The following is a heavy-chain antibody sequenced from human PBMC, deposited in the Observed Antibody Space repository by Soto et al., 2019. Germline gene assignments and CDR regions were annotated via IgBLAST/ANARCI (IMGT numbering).Heavy chain of an antibody. V-gene: IGHV1-69*18. CDR2: IIPIFGIT. CDR3: ARDRGHTGLCWFDP. Sequence: QVQLVQSGAEVKKPGSSVKVSCKASGGTISNYAISWVRQAPGHGLEWMGKIIPIFGITNYAKKFQGTVTNTADESTSTAYMELHSLRSEDTAGYYCARDRGHTGLCWFDPWGQGTLVTVSS. J-gene: IGHJ5*02. CDR1: GGTISNYA.